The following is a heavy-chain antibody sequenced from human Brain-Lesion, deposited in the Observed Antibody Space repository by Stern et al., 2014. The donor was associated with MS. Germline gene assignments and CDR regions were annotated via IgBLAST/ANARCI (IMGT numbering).Heavy chain of an antibody. Sequence: VQLVESGPGLVQPSQTLSLSCTVSGGSISSGGYYWGWIRQPAGKGLGWIGRIFNSGSTSYNPSPKSRVSITIDTSTNQFSMRLNSMTAADTAVYYCARGRVVPGFQYYATDVWGQGTTVIVSS. J-gene: IGHJ6*02. CDR2: IFNSGST. CDR3: ARGRVVPGFQYYATDV. D-gene: IGHD2-2*01. V-gene: IGHV4-61*02. CDR1: GGSISSGGYY.